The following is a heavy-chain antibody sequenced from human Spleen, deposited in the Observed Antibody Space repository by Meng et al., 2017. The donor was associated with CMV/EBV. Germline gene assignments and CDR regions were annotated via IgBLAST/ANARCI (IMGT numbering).Heavy chain of an antibody. CDR2: INPNNGGT. V-gene: IGHV1-2*02. D-gene: IGHD3-10*01. Sequence: ASVKVSCKASGYTFTGYRIHWVRQAPGQGLVWMGWINPNNGGTNYAQKFQGRVTMTRDTSINTVYMELSRLISDDTAVYYCARDSFGDHYFDYWGQGTLVTVS. CDR3: ARDSFGDHYFDY. J-gene: IGHJ4*02. CDR1: GYTFTGYR.